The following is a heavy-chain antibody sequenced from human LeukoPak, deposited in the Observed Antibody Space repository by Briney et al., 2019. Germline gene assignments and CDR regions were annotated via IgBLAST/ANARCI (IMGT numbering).Heavy chain of an antibody. CDR2: ISWNSGSI. D-gene: IGHD1-7*01. V-gene: IGHV3-9*03. J-gene: IGHJ3*02. CDR1: GFTFDDYA. CDR3: AKDKGLELPSYAFDI. Sequence: GGSLRLSCAASGFTFDDYAMHWVRQAPGKGLEWVSGISWNSGSIGYADSVKGRFTISRDNAKNSLYLQMNSLRAEDMALYYCAKDKGLELPSYAFDIWGQGTMVTVSS.